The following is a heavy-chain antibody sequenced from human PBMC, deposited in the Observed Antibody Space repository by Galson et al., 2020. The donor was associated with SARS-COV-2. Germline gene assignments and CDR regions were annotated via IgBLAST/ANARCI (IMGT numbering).Heavy chain of an antibody. CDR1: GFTSSSYG. D-gene: IGHD3-10*01. Sequence: GGSLRLSCAASGFTSSSYGMHWVRQAPGKGLEWVAVISYDGSNKYYADSVKGRFTISRDNSKNTLYLQMNSLRAEDTAVYYCANVLLWFGEFGGMDVWGQGTTVTVSS. V-gene: IGHV3-30*18. J-gene: IGHJ6*02. CDR3: ANVLLWFGEFGGMDV. CDR2: ISYDGSNK.